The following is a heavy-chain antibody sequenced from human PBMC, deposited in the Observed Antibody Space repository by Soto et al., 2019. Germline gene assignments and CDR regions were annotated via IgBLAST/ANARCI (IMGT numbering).Heavy chain of an antibody. CDR3: ARRRLHCSGGSCCGTNALDF. Sequence: DSLMSAWKVSGYSFSNEWVALMCQILGKGLEWLGIVFPGDSDTTYSPSFRGQVTFSADQSISTAYLQWRSLKASDTGDYYCARRRLHCSGGSCCGTNALDFWGQGTKVTVS. D-gene: IGHD2-15*01. CDR1: GYSFSNEW. V-gene: IGHV5-51*01. J-gene: IGHJ6*02. CDR2: VFPGDSDT.